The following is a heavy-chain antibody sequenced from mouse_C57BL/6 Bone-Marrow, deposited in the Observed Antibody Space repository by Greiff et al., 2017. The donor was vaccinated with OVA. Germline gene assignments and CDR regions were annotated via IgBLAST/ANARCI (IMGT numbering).Heavy chain of an antibody. J-gene: IGHJ2*01. Sequence: VQLQQSGAELARPGASVKLSCKASGYTFTSYGISWVKQRTGQGLEWIGEIYPRSGNTYYNEKFKGKATLTADKSSSTAYMELLSLTSEDSAVYFCGRSELGGYWGQGTTLTVSS. CDR3: GRSELGGY. CDR2: IYPRSGNT. CDR1: GYTFTSYG. V-gene: IGHV1-81*01. D-gene: IGHD4-1*01.